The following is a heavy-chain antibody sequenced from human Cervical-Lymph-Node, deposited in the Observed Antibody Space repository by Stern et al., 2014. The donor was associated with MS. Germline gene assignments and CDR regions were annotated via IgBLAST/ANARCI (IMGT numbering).Heavy chain of an antibody. CDR2: VDPEDGES. Sequence: VQLVVSGAEVKKPGALVKVSCMVSGYTLTELSMHWGRQATGQGLEWMGGVDPEDGESIDAQKFQGRVTMTEDTSTDTAYMELSSLRSEDTAVYYCATGPAKIDYYFDYWGQGTLVPVSS. CDR1: GYTLTELS. CDR3: ATGPAKIDYYFDY. D-gene: IGHD4/OR15-4a*01. J-gene: IGHJ4*02. V-gene: IGHV1-24*01.